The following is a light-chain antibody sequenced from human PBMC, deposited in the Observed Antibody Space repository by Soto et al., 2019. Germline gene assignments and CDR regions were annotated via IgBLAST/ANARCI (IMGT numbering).Light chain of an antibody. V-gene: IGKV1-39*01. Sequence: DIQMTQSPSSLSASVGDRVTITCRASQSISNYLNWYQQKAGKDPKLLIYAASSLERGVPSRFSGGGSGPDFTLTICSLQPEDFATYYFQQTYSTLLTFGGATKGDI. CDR1: QSISNY. CDR3: QQTYSTLLT. CDR2: AAS. J-gene: IGKJ4*01.